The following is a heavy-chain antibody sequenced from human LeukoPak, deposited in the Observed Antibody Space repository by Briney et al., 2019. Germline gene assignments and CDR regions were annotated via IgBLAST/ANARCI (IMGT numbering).Heavy chain of an antibody. CDR2: IYYSKNT. CDR1: GGSISTYY. D-gene: IGHD5-18*01. Sequence: KSSETLSLTCTVSGGSISTYYWSWVRQPPGKGLEWIGSIYYSKNTYYNPSLKSRVTISADTSKNQFSLTLGSVSATDTAVYYCVSPRGFSYGYFDYWGQGTLVTVSS. V-gene: IGHV4-59*05. J-gene: IGHJ4*02. CDR3: VSPRGFSYGYFDY.